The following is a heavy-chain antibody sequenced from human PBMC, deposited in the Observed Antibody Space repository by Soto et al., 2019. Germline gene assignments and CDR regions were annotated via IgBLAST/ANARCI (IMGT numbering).Heavy chain of an antibody. J-gene: IGHJ4*02. Sequence: TLALSCTVSGGSITYGVYAWSWIRHTPGQGLEWSGYSSHVGTTFYNPAFESRLTLSIDSAKNEYTLNLKSMSAADRDVDFWARGGASDCVAYWGAGTLVTVYS. CDR2: SSHVGTT. CDR3: ARGGASDCVAY. V-gene: IGHV4-30-2*01. D-gene: IGHD2-21*02. CDR1: GGSITYGVYA.